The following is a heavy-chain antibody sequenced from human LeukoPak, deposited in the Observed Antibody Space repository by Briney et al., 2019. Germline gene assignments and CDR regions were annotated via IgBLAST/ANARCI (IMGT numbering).Heavy chain of an antibody. D-gene: IGHD3-16*01. V-gene: IGHV4-31*03. CDR1: GGSISSGGYY. Sequence: SETLSLTCTVSGGSISSGGYYWSWLRQHPGKGLEWIGYIYYSGSTYYNPSLKSRVTISVDTSKNQFSLKLSSVTAADTAVYYCARLGGLDAFDIWGQGTMVTVSS. CDR2: IYYSGST. J-gene: IGHJ3*02. CDR3: ARLGGLDAFDI.